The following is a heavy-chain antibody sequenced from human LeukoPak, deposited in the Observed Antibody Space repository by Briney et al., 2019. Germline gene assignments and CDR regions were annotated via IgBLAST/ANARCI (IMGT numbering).Heavy chain of an antibody. V-gene: IGHV3-7*03. CDR3: VRDGSGVAAVWEWEMIH. CDR1: GVTFGKYW. Sequence: GRSLRLSSVGAGVTFGKYWMSWVRQAPGKGLEWVANMKQDGSQQHYVDSVKGRFTISRDNAKNSLYLQMNSLRAEDTAVYYCVRDGSGVAAVWEWEMIHWGQGTLVTVSS. D-gene: IGHD6-13*01. CDR2: MKQDGSQQ. J-gene: IGHJ4*02.